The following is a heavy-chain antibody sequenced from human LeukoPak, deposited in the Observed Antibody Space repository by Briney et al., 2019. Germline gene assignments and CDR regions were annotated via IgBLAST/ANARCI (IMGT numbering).Heavy chain of an antibody. CDR2: IRYDGSNK. CDR3: ARDAYYSGSGIYSK. Sequence: GGSLRLSCAASGFTFSSYGMHWVRQAPGKGLEWVAFIRYDGSNKYYADSVKGRFTISRDNSKNSLYLQMNSLRAEDTAVYYCARDAYYSGSGIYSKWGQGTLVTVSS. CDR1: GFTFSSYG. D-gene: IGHD3-10*01. J-gene: IGHJ4*02. V-gene: IGHV3-30*02.